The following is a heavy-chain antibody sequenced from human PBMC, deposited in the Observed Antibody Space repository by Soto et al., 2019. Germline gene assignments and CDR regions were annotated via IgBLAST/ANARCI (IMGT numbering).Heavy chain of an antibody. CDR2: IYYSGST. J-gene: IGHJ4*02. CDR3: ASSVSGDFDY. V-gene: IGHV4-39*01. D-gene: IGHD4-17*01. Sequence: PSETLSLTCTVSGGSISSSSYYWGWIRQPPGKGLEWIGSIYYSGSTYYNPPLKSRVTISVDTSKNQFSLKLSSVTAADTAVYYCASSVSGDFDYWGQGTLVTVSS. CDR1: GGSISSSSYY.